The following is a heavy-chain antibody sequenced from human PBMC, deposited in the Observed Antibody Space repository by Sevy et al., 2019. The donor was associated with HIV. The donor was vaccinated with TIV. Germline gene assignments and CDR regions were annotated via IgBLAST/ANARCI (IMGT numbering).Heavy chain of an antibody. CDR3: AREEWLKFFDY. CDR1: GYTISTYY. Sequence: ASVKVSCKASGYTISTYYMHWVRQAPGQGLEWMGIINPSGGSTDYAQKFQGRVSMTRDTSTSPVYMGLSSLRSEDTAVYYCAREEWLKFFDYWGQGTLVTVSS. CDR2: INPSGGST. V-gene: IGHV1-46*01. J-gene: IGHJ4*02. D-gene: IGHD3-3*01.